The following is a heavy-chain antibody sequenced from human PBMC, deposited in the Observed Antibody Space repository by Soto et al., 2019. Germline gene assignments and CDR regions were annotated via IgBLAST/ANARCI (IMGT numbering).Heavy chain of an antibody. V-gene: IGHV4-39*02. CDR2: LYYRGST. CDR3: AGATTRYSGPENYFDY. D-gene: IGHD5-12*01. J-gene: IGHJ4*02. Sequence: QVQLQQSGPGLVKPSETLSLTCSVSGAPISSTIYYWGWIRQSPGMRLEWIGSLYYRGSTYYKSSLKGRVTISADTSNIDFSLTLSSVTAADTAIYYCAGATTRYSGPENYFDYWGQGTLVSVSS. CDR1: GAPISSTIYY.